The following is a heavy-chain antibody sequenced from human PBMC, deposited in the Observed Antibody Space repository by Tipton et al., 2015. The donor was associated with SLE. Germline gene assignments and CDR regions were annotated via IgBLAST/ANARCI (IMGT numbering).Heavy chain of an antibody. CDR1: GGSISSGRSY. J-gene: IGHJ6*02. V-gene: IGHV4-61*09. CDR2: IYTRGIT. Sequence: TLSLTCSVSGGSISSGRSYWSWIRQPAGKGLEWIGHIYTRGITNYNPSLKSRVTISVDTSKNQYSLRLTSVTAADTAVYYCARANSSSWYGVDYYGMDVWGQGTTVTVSS. CDR3: ARANSSSWYGVDYYGMDV. D-gene: IGHD6-13*01.